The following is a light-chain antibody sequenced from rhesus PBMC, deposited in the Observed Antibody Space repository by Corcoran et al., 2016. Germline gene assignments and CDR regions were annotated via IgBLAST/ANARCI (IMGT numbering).Light chain of an antibody. CDR1: QGISSY. CDR3: QQHNSYPLT. CDR2: AAS. J-gene: IGKJ4*01. V-gene: IGKV1-25*01. Sequence: DIQMTQSPSSLSASVGDRVTITCRASQGISSYLAWYQQKPGKAPTLLIYAASTLQRGVPSRFSGSGSGTDFTLTISSLQPEDFATYYCQQHNSYPLTFGGGTKVELK.